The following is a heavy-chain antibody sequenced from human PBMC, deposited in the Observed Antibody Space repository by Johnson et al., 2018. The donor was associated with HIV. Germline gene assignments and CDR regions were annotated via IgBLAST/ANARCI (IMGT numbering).Heavy chain of an antibody. V-gene: IGHV3-7*05. CDR3: AKATTWGEPPGI. J-gene: IGHJ3*02. CDR1: GFTFSSYW. CDR2: ISYDGSEK. Sequence: MQLVESGGGLVQPGGSLRLSCAASGFTFSSYWMSWVRQAPGKGLEWVAVISYDGSEKYYVDSVKGRFTISRDIAKNSLYLQMNSLRAEDTAIYYCAKATTWGEPPGIWGQGTMVTVSS. D-gene: IGHD3-16*01.